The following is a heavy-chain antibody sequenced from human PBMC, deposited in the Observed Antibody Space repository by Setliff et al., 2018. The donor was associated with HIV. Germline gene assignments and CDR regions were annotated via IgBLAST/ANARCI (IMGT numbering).Heavy chain of an antibody. V-gene: IGHV4-61*02. CDR3: ARDKGGTYDCMYYYYYMDD. Sequence: SETLSLTCTVSGGSISSGSHYWNWVRQSAGKGLEWIGRIYSSGSTNYNPSRNSRVSISVYTSKNQFSLKLNSVTAADTDVYFCARDKGGTYDCMYYYYYMDDWGKGTTVTVSS. D-gene: IGHD1-26*01. J-gene: IGHJ6*03. CDR2: IYSSGST. CDR1: GGSISSGSHY.